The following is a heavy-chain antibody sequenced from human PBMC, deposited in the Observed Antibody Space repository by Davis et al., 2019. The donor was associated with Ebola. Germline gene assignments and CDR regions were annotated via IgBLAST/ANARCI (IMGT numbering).Heavy chain of an antibody. D-gene: IGHD3-22*01. V-gene: IGHV1-69*13. Sequence: SVKVSCKASGGTFTSYAIIWVRQAPGQGLEGMGGIIPLFGTANYAQKFQDRVTITADESTSTSYMELNSLRSDDTAVYYCARGGGGDSSGFQSWFDPWGQGTLVTVSS. CDR2: IIPLFGTA. J-gene: IGHJ5*02. CDR1: GGTFTSYA. CDR3: ARGGGGDSSGFQSWFDP.